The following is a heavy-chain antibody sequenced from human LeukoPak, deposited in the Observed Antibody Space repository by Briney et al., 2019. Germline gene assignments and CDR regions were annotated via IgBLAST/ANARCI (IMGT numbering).Heavy chain of an antibody. V-gene: IGHV1-46*01. CDR3: ARGGITMIVASRRAFDI. Sequence: ASVKVSCKASGYTFTSYYMHWVRQAPGQGLEWMGIINPSGGSTSYAQKFQGRVTMTRDTSTSTVYMELSSLRSEDTAVYYCARGGITMIVASRRAFDIWGQGTMVTVSS. CDR1: GYTFTSYY. CDR2: INPSGGST. D-gene: IGHD3-22*01. J-gene: IGHJ3*02.